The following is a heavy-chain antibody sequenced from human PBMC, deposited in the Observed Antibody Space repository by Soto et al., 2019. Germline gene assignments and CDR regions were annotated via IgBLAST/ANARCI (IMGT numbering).Heavy chain of an antibody. Sequence: QVQLVQSGAEVKKPGASVKVSCKASGYTFTSYGISWVRQAPGQGLEWMGWISAYNGNTNYAQKLQGRVTMTTDTSTSTAYRELRSLRSDDTAVYYCAREQWLVLDYYYGMDVWGQGTTVTVSS. CDR3: AREQWLVLDYYYGMDV. J-gene: IGHJ6*02. CDR1: GYTFTSYG. D-gene: IGHD6-19*01. CDR2: ISAYNGNT. V-gene: IGHV1-18*01.